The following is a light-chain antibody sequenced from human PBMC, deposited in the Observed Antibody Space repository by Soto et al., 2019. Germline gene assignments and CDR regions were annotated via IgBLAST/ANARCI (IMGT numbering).Light chain of an antibody. CDR2: GSS. CDR3: QQYGSSPPYT. V-gene: IGKV3-20*01. J-gene: IGKJ2*01. Sequence: EVVLTQSPGTLSLSPGERATLPCRASQSVTNNYFAWYQQKPGQAPRLLIFGSSDRATGTPDRFSGSGSGTDFTLTISRLEPEDSAVYYCQQYGSSPPYTFGQGTKLEIK. CDR1: QSVTNNY.